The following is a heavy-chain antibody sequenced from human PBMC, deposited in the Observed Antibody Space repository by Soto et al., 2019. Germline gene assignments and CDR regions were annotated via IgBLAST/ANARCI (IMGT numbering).Heavy chain of an antibody. CDR1: YGSIRSGGYY. CDR3: ARASITMVRGVTGWFDP. V-gene: IGHV4-31*02. D-gene: IGHD3-10*01. Sequence: SEPMSLTCTVSYGSIRSGGYYWIWNSQHPGKGLEWIGYIYYSGSTYYNPSLKSRVTISVDTSKNQFSLKLSSVTAADTAVYYCARASITMVRGVTGWFDPWGQGTLVTVSS. CDR2: IYYSGST. J-gene: IGHJ5*02.